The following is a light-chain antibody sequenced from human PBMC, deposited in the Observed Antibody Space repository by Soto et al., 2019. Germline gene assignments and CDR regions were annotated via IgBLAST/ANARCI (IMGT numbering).Light chain of an antibody. CDR2: LGS. V-gene: IGKV2-28*01. Sequence: DIVMTQSPLSLPVTPGEPASISCRSSQSLLHSNGYNYLDWYLQKPGQSPQLLIFLGSHRASGVPGRFSGSVSGTYFTLTISRVEAEDVGVYYCMQALLFPWTFGQGTKVDIK. CDR1: QSLLHSNGYNY. J-gene: IGKJ1*01. CDR3: MQALLFPWT.